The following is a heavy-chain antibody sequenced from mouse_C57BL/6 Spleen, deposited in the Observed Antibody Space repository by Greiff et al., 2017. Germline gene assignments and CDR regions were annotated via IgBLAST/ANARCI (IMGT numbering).Heavy chain of an antibody. CDR3: ASLASQGFAY. Sequence: EVQVVESGPELVKPGASVKMSCKASGYTFTDYNMHWVKQSHGKSLEWIGYINPNNGGTSYNQKFKGKATLTVNKSSSTAYMELRSLTSEDSAVYYCASLASQGFAYWGQGTLVTVSA. J-gene: IGHJ3*01. V-gene: IGHV1-22*01. CDR1: GYTFTDYN. CDR2: INPNNGGT. D-gene: IGHD6-1*01.